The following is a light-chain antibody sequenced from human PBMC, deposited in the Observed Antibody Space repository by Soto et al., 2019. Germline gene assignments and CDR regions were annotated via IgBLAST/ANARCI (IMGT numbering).Light chain of an antibody. CDR1: QSVSRN. CDR2: DAS. J-gene: IGKJ4*01. Sequence: DIVMTQSPATLSVSPGERATLSCRASQSVSRNLAWYQQKPGQAPRLLIYDASTRATGIPARFSGSGSGTQFTLTISSLRSEDFAVYYCQQYNNRPPLTFGGGTKVEIK. CDR3: QQYNNRPPLT. V-gene: IGKV3-15*01.